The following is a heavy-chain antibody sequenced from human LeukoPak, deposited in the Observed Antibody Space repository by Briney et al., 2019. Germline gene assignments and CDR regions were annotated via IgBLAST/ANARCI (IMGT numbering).Heavy chain of an antibody. Sequence: SVKVSCKASGGTFSSYAISWVRQAPGQGLEWMGGIIPIFGTANYAQKFQGRVTITTDESTSTAYMELNNLRSDDTAIYYCARDRHPTVRGWFDPWGQGTLVTVSS. CDR1: GGTFSSYA. CDR3: ARDRHPTVRGWFDP. J-gene: IGHJ5*02. V-gene: IGHV1-69*05. CDR2: IIPIFGTA. D-gene: IGHD3-10*01.